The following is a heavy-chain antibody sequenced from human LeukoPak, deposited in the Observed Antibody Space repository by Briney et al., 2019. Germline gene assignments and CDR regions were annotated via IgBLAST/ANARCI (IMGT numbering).Heavy chain of an antibody. Sequence: SQTLSLTCAISGDXLSSNSTAWNWIRQSPSRGLEWLGRTYYRSKWYNDYAVSVKSRITINPDTSKNQFSLQLNSVTPEDTAVYYCAREGYSSSWFKYYYYYGMDVWGQGTTVTVSS. D-gene: IGHD6-13*01. CDR3: AREGYSSSWFKYYYYYGMDV. V-gene: IGHV6-1*01. J-gene: IGHJ6*02. CDR2: TYYRSKWYN. CDR1: GDXLSSNSTA.